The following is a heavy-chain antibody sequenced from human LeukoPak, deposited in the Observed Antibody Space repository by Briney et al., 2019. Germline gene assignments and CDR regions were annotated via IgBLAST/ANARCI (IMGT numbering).Heavy chain of an antibody. Sequence: PGGSLRLSCGASGFTFDDYAMHWVRQAPGKGLEWVSGISWSGGSVGYADSVKGRFTISRDNAKNSLYLQMNSLRVEDTALYYCARGGGSSTDDDFNIWGQGTMVTVSS. CDR3: ARGGGSSTDDDFNI. CDR1: GFTFDDYA. V-gene: IGHV3-9*01. CDR2: ISWSGGSV. J-gene: IGHJ3*02. D-gene: IGHD3-10*01.